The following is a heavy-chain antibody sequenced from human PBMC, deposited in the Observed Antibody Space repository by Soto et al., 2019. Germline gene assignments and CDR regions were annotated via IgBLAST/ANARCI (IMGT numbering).Heavy chain of an antibody. CDR3: ARPLWRDDYNWGYFDL. CDR1: GFTFSSYA. CDR2: ISYDGSNK. D-gene: IGHD4-4*01. J-gene: IGHJ2*01. V-gene: IGHV3-30-3*01. Sequence: QVQLVESGGGVVQPGRSLRLSCAASGFTFSSYAMHWVRQAPGKGLEWVAVISYDGSNKYYADSVKGRFTISRDNSKNTLYLQMNSLRAEDTAVYYCARPLWRDDYNWGYFDLGGRGTLVTFSS.